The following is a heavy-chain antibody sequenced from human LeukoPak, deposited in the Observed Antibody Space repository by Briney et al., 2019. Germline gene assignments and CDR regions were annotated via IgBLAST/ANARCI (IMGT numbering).Heavy chain of an antibody. CDR1: GYTFTGYY. Sequence: ASVKVSCKASGYTFTGYYMHWVRQAPGQGLEWMGWINPNSGGTNYAQKFQDRVTLTRDRSISTAYMELSRLRYDDTAVYFCARDKGSSHFDYWGQGTLVTVSS. CDR3: ARDKGSSHFDY. CDR2: INPNSGGT. V-gene: IGHV1-2*02. J-gene: IGHJ4*02. D-gene: IGHD2-15*01.